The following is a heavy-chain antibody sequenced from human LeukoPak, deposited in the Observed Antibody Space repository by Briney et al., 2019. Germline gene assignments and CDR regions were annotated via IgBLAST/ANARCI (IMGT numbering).Heavy chain of an antibody. CDR3: ARIPRTWLRFPCFDY. CDR1: AFTFSNYT. V-gene: IGHV3-30-3*01. Sequence: PGGSLRLSCAASAFTFSNYTMHWVRQAPGKGLEWVAVISYDGSNKYYADSVKGRFTISRDNSKNTLYLQMNSLRGEDTAVYYCARIPRTWLRFPCFDYWGQGTLVTVSS. J-gene: IGHJ4*02. CDR2: ISYDGSNK. D-gene: IGHD5-12*01.